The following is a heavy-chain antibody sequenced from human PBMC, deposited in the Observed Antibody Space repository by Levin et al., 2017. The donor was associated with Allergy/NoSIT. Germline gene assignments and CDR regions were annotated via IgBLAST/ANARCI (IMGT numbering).Heavy chain of an antibody. CDR3: ATLAYSGFDWRVDS. CDR1: GASISSYY. Sequence: SETLSLTCTVSGASISSYYWSWIRQPPGKGLEWIGYIYYSGSTNYNPSLKSRVTISVDTSTNQFSLKVTSVTAADTAWYYCATLAYSGFDWRVDSWGQGTLVTVSS. V-gene: IGHV4-59*01. CDR2: IYYSGST. J-gene: IGHJ5*01. D-gene: IGHD5-12*01.